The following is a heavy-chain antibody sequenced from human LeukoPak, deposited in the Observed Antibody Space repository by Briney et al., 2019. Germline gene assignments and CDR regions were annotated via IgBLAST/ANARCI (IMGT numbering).Heavy chain of an antibody. CDR1: GFTVSSNY. V-gene: IGHV3-53*01. CDR2: IYTGGTP. CDR3: ARGAATGPTLGLDY. D-gene: IGHD6-13*01. J-gene: IGHJ4*02. Sequence: GGSLRLSCVASGFTVSSNYMTWVRQAPGKGLEWVSVIYTGGTPYYADSVKGRFTISRDISKNTVYLQMNSLRVEDTAVYFCARGAATGPTLGLDYWGQGTLVAVSS.